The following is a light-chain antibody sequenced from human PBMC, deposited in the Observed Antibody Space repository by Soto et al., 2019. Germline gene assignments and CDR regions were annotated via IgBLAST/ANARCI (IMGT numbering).Light chain of an antibody. Sequence: DIQMTQSPSTLSASVGDRVTITCRASQSISSWLAWYQQKPGKAPKLLIYDASSLESGVPSRFSGSASGTEFTLTISSLQPADFATYYCQQYRTFGQGTKLEIK. CDR3: QQYRT. J-gene: IGKJ2*01. CDR2: DAS. V-gene: IGKV1-5*01. CDR1: QSISSW.